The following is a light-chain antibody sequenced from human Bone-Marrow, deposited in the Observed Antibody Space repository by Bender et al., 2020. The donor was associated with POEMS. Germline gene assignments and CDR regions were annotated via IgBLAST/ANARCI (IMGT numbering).Light chain of an antibody. CDR1: SHDVGGYNS. CDR3: SSFTMSSSVI. V-gene: IGLV2-14*03. CDR2: DVS. J-gene: IGLJ2*01. Sequence: QSALTQPASVSGSPGQSITISCTGTSHDVGGYNSVSCYQQYPGKAPKLLIYDVSSRPSGPSGVSGRFAGSKSGFTASLPISGLQTEDEADYYCSSFTMSSSVIFGGGTRLTVL.